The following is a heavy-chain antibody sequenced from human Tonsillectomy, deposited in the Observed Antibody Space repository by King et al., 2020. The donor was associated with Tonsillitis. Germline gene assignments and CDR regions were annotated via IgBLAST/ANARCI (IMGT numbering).Heavy chain of an antibody. Sequence: VTLKESGPALVKPTQTLTLTCTFSGFSLSTDEMRVGWVRQPPGKALEWLARLDWDDEKFYRKSLKTMRTLSRDTSKNQVVLRMTKMDPGDPATYYCTRSQAGSNWFDPWGRGTLVTVSS. V-gene: IGHV2-70*04. CDR2: LDWDDEK. CDR3: TRSQAGSNWFDP. CDR1: GFSLSTDEMR. J-gene: IGHJ5*02.